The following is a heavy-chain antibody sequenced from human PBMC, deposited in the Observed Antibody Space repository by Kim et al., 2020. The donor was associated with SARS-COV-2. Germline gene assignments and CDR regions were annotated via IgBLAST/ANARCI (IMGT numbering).Heavy chain of an antibody. CDR2: INHSGST. D-gene: IGHD3-22*01. Sequence: SETLSLTCAVYGGSFSGYYWSWIRQPPGKGLEWIGEINHSGSTNYNPSLKSRVTISVDTSKNQFSLKLSSVTAADTAVYYCARVKEDFYDSSGYYYFDYWGQGTLVTVSS. CDR3: ARVKEDFYDSSGYYYFDY. V-gene: IGHV4-34*01. J-gene: IGHJ4*02. CDR1: GGSFSGYY.